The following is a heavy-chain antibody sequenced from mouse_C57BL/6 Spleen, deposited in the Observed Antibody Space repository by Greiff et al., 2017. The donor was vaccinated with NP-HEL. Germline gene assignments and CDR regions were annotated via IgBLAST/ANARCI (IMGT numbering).Heavy chain of an antibody. Sequence: QVQLKESGAELVKPGASVKLSCKASGYTFTSYWMHWVKQRPGQGLEWIGMIHPNSGSTNYNEKFKSKATLTVDKSSSTAYMQLSSLTSEDSAVYYCARKGPYAMDYWGQGTSVTVSS. V-gene: IGHV1-64*01. D-gene: IGHD3-3*01. CDR2: IHPNSGST. CDR1: GYTFTSYW. CDR3: ARKGPYAMDY. J-gene: IGHJ4*01.